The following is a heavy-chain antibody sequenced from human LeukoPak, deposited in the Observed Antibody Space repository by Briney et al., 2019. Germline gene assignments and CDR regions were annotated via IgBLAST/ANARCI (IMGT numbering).Heavy chain of an antibody. Sequence: ASVKVSCKASGYTFTSYYMHWVRQAPGQGLEWMGIINPSGGSTSYAQKFQGRVTMTRDTSTSTVYMELSSLRSEDTAVYYCARDGDGYNSEGGYFDYWGQGTLVTVSS. V-gene: IGHV1-46*01. CDR3: ARDGDGYNSEGGYFDY. J-gene: IGHJ4*02. CDR1: GYTFTSYY. CDR2: INPSGGST. D-gene: IGHD5-24*01.